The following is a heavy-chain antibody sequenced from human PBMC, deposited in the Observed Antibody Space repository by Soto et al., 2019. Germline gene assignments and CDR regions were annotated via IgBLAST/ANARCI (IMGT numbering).Heavy chain of an antibody. V-gene: IGHV1-3*01. CDR2: INAGNGNT. CDR1: VYTFTSYD. D-gene: IGHD1-20*01. Sequence: ASVKVSGKASVYTFTSYDMHWVRQAPGQRLEWMGWINAGNGNTKYSQKFQGRVTITRDTSASTAYMELSSLRSEDTAVYYCARDKITGNLYYWGQGTLVTVS. J-gene: IGHJ4*02. CDR3: ARDKITGNLYY.